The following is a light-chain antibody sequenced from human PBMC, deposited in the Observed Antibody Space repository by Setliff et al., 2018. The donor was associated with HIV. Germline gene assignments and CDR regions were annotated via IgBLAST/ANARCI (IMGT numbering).Light chain of an antibody. V-gene: IGLV2-14*03. CDR1: SSDIGAYDY. J-gene: IGLJ3*02. Sequence: QSVLTQPASVSGSPGQPITISCTGTSSDIGAYDYVSWYQQHPGKAPKLIIYDVSSRPSGVSYRFSGSKSDNTASLTIPGLQAEDEADYYCYSSTTSSTWVFGGGTKVTVL. CDR3: YSSTTSSTWV. CDR2: DVS.